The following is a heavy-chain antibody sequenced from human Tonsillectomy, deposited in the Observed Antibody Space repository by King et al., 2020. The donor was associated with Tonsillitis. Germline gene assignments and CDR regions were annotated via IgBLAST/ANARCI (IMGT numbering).Heavy chain of an antibody. CDR1: DYTFTSYG. J-gene: IGHJ6*02. Sequence: VQLVESGAEVKKPGASVKVSCKASDYTFTSYGISWVRQAPGQGLEWMGWISAYNGNTNYAQKFQGRVTMTTDTSTSTAYMELRSLRSDDTAVYYCARGSGYSSGWVSDYGMDVWGQGTTVTVSS. CDR3: ARGSGYSSGWVSDYGMDV. D-gene: IGHD6-19*01. V-gene: IGHV1-18*04. CDR2: ISAYNGNT.